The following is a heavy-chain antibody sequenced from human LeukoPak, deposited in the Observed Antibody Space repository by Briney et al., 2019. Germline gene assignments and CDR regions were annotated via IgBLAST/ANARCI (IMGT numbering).Heavy chain of an antibody. J-gene: IGHJ4*02. V-gene: IGHV3-21*04. CDR3: ARVGIAAGQVH. CDR2: ITSGTTYI. CDR1: GFTFSDYN. Sequence: PGGSLRLSCAASGFTFSDYNMNWVRQSPEKGLEWVSSITSGTTYIYYADSVRGRFTLSRDNAKNSLYLQMNSLRAEDTAVYYCARVGIAAGQVHWGQGTLVTVSS. D-gene: IGHD6-13*01.